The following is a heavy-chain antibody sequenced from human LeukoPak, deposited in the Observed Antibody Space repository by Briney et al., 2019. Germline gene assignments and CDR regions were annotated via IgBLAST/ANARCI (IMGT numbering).Heavy chain of an antibody. D-gene: IGHD5-18*01. CDR1: GYTLTELS. Sequence: ASVKVSYKVSGYTLTELSMHWVRQAPGKGLEWMGGFDPEDGETIYAQKFQGRVTMTEDTSTDTAYMELSSLRSEDTAVYYCATDGESGGYSFKNAFDIWGQGTMVTVSS. V-gene: IGHV1-24*01. CDR2: FDPEDGET. CDR3: ATDGESGGYSFKNAFDI. J-gene: IGHJ3*02.